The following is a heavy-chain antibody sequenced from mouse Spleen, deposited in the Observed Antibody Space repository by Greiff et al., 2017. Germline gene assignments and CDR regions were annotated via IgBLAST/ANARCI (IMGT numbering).Heavy chain of an antibody. Sequence: QVQLQQSGAELVRPGTSVKVSCKASGYAFTNYLIEWVKQRPGQGLEWIGVINPGSGGTNYNEKFKGKATLTADKSSSTAYMQLSSLTSDDSAVYFCARGGNSYWGQGTLVTVSA. CDR1: GYAFTNYL. D-gene: IGHD2-1*01. J-gene: IGHJ3*01. CDR2: INPGSGGT. CDR3: ARGGNSY. V-gene: IGHV1-54*01.